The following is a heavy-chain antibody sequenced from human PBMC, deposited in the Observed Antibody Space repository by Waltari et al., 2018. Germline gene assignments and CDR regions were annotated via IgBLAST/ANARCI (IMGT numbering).Heavy chain of an antibody. Sequence: QVQLVQSGAEVKKPGSSVKVSCKASGGTFSSYAISWVRQAPGQGLEWMGGIIPIFGTANYAQKFQGRVTITADESTSTAYMELSSLRSEDTAVYYCARDHEDRMVVTPRGNFDLWGRDTLVTVSS. CDR3: ARDHEDRMVVTPRGNFDL. CDR2: IIPIFGTA. V-gene: IGHV1-69*13. CDR1: GGTFSSYA. D-gene: IGHD2-15*01. J-gene: IGHJ2*01.